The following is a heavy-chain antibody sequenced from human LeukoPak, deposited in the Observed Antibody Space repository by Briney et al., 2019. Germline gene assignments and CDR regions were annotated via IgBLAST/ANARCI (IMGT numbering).Heavy chain of an antibody. J-gene: IGHJ5*02. CDR1: GGSFSGYY. V-gene: IGHV4-34*01. D-gene: IGHD2-2*01. Sequence: PSETLSLTCAVYGGSFSGYYWSWIRQPPGKGLEWIGEINHSGSTNYNPSLKSRVTISVDTSKNQFSLKLSSVTAADTAVYYCARGVIVVVPAANTCNWFDPWGQGTLVTVSS. CDR2: INHSGST. CDR3: ARGVIVVVPAANTCNWFDP.